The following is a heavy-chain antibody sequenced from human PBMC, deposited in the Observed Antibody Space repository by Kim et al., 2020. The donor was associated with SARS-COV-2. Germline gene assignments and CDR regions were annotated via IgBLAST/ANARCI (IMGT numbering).Heavy chain of an antibody. CDR3: ARGSDIVVVPAANYYYYGMDV. J-gene: IGHJ6*02. CDR1: GFTFSSYS. CDR2: ISSSSSYI. V-gene: IGHV3-21*01. Sequence: GGSLRLSCAASGFTFSSYSMNWVRQAPGKGLEWVSSISSSSSYIYYADSVKGRFTISRDNAKNSLYLQMNSLRAEDTAVYYCARGSDIVVVPAANYYYYGMDVWGQGTPVTVS. D-gene: IGHD2-2*01.